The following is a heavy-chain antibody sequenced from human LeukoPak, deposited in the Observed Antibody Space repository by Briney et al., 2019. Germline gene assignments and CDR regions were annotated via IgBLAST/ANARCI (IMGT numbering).Heavy chain of an antibody. D-gene: IGHD3-3*01. CDR2: ISAYNGNT. CDR3: ARGYDDFWSGPPNWFDP. CDR1: GYTFTSYG. J-gene: IGHJ5*02. Sequence: ASVKVSCKASGYTFTSYGISWVRQAPGQGLEWMGWISAYNGNTNYAQKLQGRVTMTTDTSTSTAYMELRSLRSDDTAVYYCARGYDDFWSGPPNWFDPWGQGTLVTVSS. V-gene: IGHV1-18*01.